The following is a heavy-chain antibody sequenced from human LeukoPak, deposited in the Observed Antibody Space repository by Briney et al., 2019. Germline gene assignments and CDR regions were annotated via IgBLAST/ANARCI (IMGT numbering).Heavy chain of an antibody. V-gene: IGHV4-59*08. CDR2: IYYSGST. J-gene: IGHJ6*02. D-gene: IGHD3-10*01. CDR3: ARHSLPYYYGSGSYYSAYYYGMDV. CDR1: GASISSYY. Sequence: SETLSLTCTVSGASISSYYWSWIRQPPGKGLEWIGYIYYSGSTNYNPSLKSRVTISVDTSKNQFSLKLSSVTAADTAVYYCARHSLPYYYGSGSYYSAYYYGMDVWGQGTTVTVSS.